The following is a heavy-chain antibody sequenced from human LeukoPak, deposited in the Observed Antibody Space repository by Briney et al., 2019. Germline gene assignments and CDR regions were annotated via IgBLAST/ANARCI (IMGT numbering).Heavy chain of an antibody. CDR1: GGSFSGYY. J-gene: IGHJ4*02. V-gene: IGHV4-34*01. Sequence: PSDTLSLTCAVYGGSFSGYYWSWIRQPPGKGLEWIGEINHSGNTNYNPSLKSRVTISVDTSKNQFSLKLSSVTAADTAVYYCARYRGSYYYDSSGYASRQIFDYWGQGTLVTLSS. CDR2: INHSGNT. CDR3: ARYRGSYYYDSSGYASRQIFDY. D-gene: IGHD3-22*01.